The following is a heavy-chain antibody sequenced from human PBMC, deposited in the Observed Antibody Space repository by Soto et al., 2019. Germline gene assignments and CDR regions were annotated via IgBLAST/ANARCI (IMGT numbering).Heavy chain of an antibody. Sequence: GGSLRLSCAASGFTFSSYAMSWVRQAPGKGLEWVSAISGSGGSTYYADSVKGRFTISRDNSKNTLYLQMNSLRAEDTAVYYCAKDCEYCSGGSCYCYYGMDVWGQGTTVTVSS. CDR2: ISGSGGST. CDR3: AKDCEYCSGGSCYCYYGMDV. J-gene: IGHJ6*02. V-gene: IGHV3-23*01. D-gene: IGHD2-15*01. CDR1: GFTFSSYA.